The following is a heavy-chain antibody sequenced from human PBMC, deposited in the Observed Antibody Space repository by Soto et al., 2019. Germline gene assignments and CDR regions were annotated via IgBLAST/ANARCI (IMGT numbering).Heavy chain of an antibody. J-gene: IGHJ4*02. CDR2: ISRSGDRR. Sequence: EVQLVESGEGLVQPGGSLRLSCAASGFTFSSYNIHGIRQAPGKGLEFVSAISRSGDRRYYADSVKGRFTITRANSKTTVWLPLVSLRAEDMAVYYCARARCSSGQCYYFDYWGRGALVSVSS. CDR3: ARARCSSGQCYYFDY. CDR1: GFTFSSYN. V-gene: IGHV3-64*02. D-gene: IGHD2-15*01.